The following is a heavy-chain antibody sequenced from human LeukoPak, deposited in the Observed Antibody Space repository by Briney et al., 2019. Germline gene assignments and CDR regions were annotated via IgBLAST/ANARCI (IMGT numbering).Heavy chain of an antibody. CDR3: AREYSSASNYFDC. D-gene: IGHD6-19*01. V-gene: IGHV3-30*03. Sequence: GGSLRLSCAASGFTFSNYGMHWVRQAPGKGLEWVAVISYEASAQYYTDTVEGRFTISRDNSKNTLYLQMNSLRAEDTAVYYCAREYSSASNYFDCWGQGTLVTVSS. J-gene: IGHJ4*02. CDR2: ISYEASAQ. CDR1: GFTFSNYG.